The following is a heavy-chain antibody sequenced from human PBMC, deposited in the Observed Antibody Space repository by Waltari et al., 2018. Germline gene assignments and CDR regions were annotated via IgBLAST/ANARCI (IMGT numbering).Heavy chain of an antibody. V-gene: IGHV1-69*01. CDR3: ACLRSTSNYYYYYGMDV. J-gene: IGHJ6*02. CDR2: IIPIFGTA. CDR1: GGTFTSYA. Sequence: QVQLVQPGAEVKKPGSSVKVSCKASGGTFTSYAISWVRQAPEQGLEWMGGIIPIFGTANYAQKFQGRVTITADESTSTAYMELSSLRSEDTAVYYCACLRSTSNYYYYYGMDVWGQGTTVTVSS.